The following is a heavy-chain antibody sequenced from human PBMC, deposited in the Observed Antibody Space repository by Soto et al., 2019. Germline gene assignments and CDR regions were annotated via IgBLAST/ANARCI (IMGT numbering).Heavy chain of an antibody. Sequence: EVQLLESGGGLVQPGGSLRLSGAASGFRLSDSAVSWVRQAPGKGLEWVSSLTVTGDSAFYSDSVTGRFTISRDISKSTLYLQMNSLRAEDTAVYYCAKNGCSYPACYPYYYYVDVWGRGTTVTVSS. CDR2: LTVTGDSA. CDR1: GFRLSDSA. D-gene: IGHD2-15*01. V-gene: IGHV3-23*01. J-gene: IGHJ6*03. CDR3: AKNGCSYPACYPYYYYVDV.